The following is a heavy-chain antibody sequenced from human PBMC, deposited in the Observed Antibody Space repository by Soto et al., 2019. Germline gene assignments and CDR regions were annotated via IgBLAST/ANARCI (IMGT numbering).Heavy chain of an antibody. CDR3: ARRAGDSYSPYFDY. Sequence: SETLSLTCTVSVGSISSYYWSWIRQPPGKGLEWIGYIYYSGSTNYNPSLKSRVTISVETSKNQFSLKLSSVTAAETAVYYCARRAGDSYSPYFDYWGQGTLLTVSS. J-gene: IGHJ4*02. V-gene: IGHV4-59*01. D-gene: IGHD2-21*02. CDR1: VGSISSYY. CDR2: IYYSGST.